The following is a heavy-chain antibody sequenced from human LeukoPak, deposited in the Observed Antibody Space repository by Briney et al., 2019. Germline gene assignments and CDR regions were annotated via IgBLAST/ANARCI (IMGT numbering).Heavy chain of an antibody. D-gene: IGHD3-10*01. V-gene: IGHV4-61*02. CDR1: GGSLSSGSYY. CDR2: IYTSGST. Sequence: SETLSLTCTVSGGSLSSGSYYWSWIRQPAGKGLEWIGRIYTSGSTNYNPSLKSRVTISVDTSKNQFSLKLSSVTAADTAVYYCAREGNSYYGSGSYSAGDYMDVWGKGTTVTVSS. J-gene: IGHJ6*03. CDR3: AREGNSYYGSGSYSAGDYMDV.